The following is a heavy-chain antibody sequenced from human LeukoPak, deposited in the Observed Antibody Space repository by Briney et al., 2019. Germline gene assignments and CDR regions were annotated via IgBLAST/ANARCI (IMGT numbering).Heavy chain of an antibody. V-gene: IGHV3-11*06. CDR1: GFTFSDYY. J-gene: IGHJ4*02. Sequence: GGSLRLSCAASGFTFSDYYMSWIRQAPGKGLEWVSYISSSSSYTNYADSVKGRFTISRDNAKNSLYLQMNSLRAEDTAVYYCARDRGDPFLWFGELFPDYWGQGTLVTVSS. D-gene: IGHD3-10*01. CDR3: ARDRGDPFLWFGELFPDY. CDR2: ISSSSSYT.